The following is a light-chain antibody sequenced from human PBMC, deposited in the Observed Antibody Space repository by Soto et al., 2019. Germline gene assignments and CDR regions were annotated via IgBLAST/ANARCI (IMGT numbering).Light chain of an antibody. CDR3: QQYNNWPPWT. CDR1: QSVRSN. V-gene: IGKV3-15*01. J-gene: IGKJ1*01. CDR2: GAS. Sequence: EIVMMQSPATLSVSPGERATLSCRASQSVRSNLAWYQQKPGQAPRLLIYGASTRATGIPARFSGSGSGTEFTLTISSLQSEDFAIYYCQQYNNWPPWTFGQGTKVEIK.